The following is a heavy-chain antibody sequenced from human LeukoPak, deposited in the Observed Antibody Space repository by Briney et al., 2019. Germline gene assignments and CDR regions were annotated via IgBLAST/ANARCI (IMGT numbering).Heavy chain of an antibody. J-gene: IGHJ4*02. D-gene: IGHD5-18*01. CDR2: ISGSGGST. CDR3: AKVLWLPGYYFDY. CDR1: GFTFSSYA. V-gene: IGHV3-23*01. Sequence: GGSLRLSCAASGFTFSSYAMSWVRQAPGKGLEWVSAISGSGGSTYYADSVKGRFTISRGNSKNTLYLQMNSLRAEDTAVYYCAKVLWLPGYYFDYWGQGTLVTVSS.